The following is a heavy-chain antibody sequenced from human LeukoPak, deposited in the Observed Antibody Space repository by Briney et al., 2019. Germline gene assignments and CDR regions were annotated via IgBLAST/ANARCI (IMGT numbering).Heavy chain of an antibody. D-gene: IGHD1-20*01. V-gene: IGHV1-24*01. CDR1: GYTLTELS. CDR2: FDPEDGET. J-gene: IGHJ5*02. CDR3: ARGTEGITGTTSWFDP. Sequence: ASVKVSCKVSGYTLTELSMHWVRQAPGKGLEWMGGFDPEDGETIYAQKFQGRVTMTEDTSTDTAYMELSSLRSEDTAVYYCARGTEGITGTTSWFDPWGQGTLVTVSS.